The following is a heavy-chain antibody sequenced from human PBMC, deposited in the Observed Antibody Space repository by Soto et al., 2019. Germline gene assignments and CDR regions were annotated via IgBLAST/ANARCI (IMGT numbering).Heavy chain of an antibody. V-gene: IGHV4-31*03. CDR3: AGGLSYGDSYY. J-gene: IGHJ4*02. Sequence: QVQLQESGPGLVKPSQTLSLTCTVSGGSISRGGHYWSWIRQHPGKGLEWIGYIYYSGSAYYNPSLKSRVSMSVDTSKNQFSLTLSSVTAADSAVYYCAGGLSYGDSYYWGQGALVTVSS. CDR2: IYYSGSA. CDR1: GGSISRGGHY. D-gene: IGHD4-17*01.